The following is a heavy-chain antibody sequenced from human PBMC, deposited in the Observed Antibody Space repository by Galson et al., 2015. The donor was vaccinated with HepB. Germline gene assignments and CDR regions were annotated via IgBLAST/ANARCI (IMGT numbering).Heavy chain of an antibody. J-gene: IGHJ3*02. D-gene: IGHD6-6*01. CDR3: ASLGARKQLVQDAFDI. CDR2: INPNSGGT. V-gene: IGHV1-2*02. Sequence: SVKVSCKASGYTFTGYYMHWVRQAPGQGLEWMGWINPNSGGTNYAQKFQGRVTMTRDTSISTAYMELSRLRSDDTAVYYCASLGARKQLVQDAFDIWGQGTMVTVSS. CDR1: GYTFTGYY.